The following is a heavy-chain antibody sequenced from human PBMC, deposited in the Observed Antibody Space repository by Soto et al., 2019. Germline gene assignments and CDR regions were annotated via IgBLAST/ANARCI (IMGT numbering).Heavy chain of an antibody. J-gene: IGHJ6*02. CDR3: ARGRYYSGMDV. V-gene: IGHV3-21*01. CDR2: ISSFISYI. Sequence: EVQLVESGGGLVKPGGSLRLSCAASGFTFSSYSMNWVRQAAGKGLEWVSSISSFISYIYYADSVKGRFTISRDNAKNSLYLQMNSLRAEDTAVYYCARGRYYSGMDVWGQGTTVTVSS. CDR1: GFTFSSYS.